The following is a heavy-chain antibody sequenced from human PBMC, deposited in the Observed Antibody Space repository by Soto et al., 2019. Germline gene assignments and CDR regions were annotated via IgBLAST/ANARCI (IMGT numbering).Heavy chain of an antibody. D-gene: IGHD6-6*01. V-gene: IGHV4-30-4*01. CDR3: ARASGLVHFDY. Sequence: SETLSLTCTVSGASVSSGDYYWTWIRQPPGKDLEWIGYIYYSGSTYYNPSLKSRVTISVDTSKNQFSLKLSSVTAADTAVYYCARASGLVHFDYWGQGTLVTVSS. CDR2: IYYSGST. CDR1: GASVSSGDYY. J-gene: IGHJ4*02.